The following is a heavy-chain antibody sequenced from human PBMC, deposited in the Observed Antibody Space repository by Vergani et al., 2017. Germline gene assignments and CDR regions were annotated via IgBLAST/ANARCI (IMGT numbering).Heavy chain of an antibody. V-gene: IGHV4-59*12. Sequence: QVQLQESGPGLVKPSETLSLTCTVSGAAIKDFYWSWFRQPPGKGLEWIGYVYYTGSTTYNPSLKSRVTMSVDTSKNQFSLKLSSVTAADTAVYYCARGSSGWAVAFDIWGQGTMVTVSS. J-gene: IGHJ3*02. CDR2: VYYTGST. CDR3: ARGSSGWAVAFDI. D-gene: IGHD6-19*01. CDR1: GAAIKDFY.